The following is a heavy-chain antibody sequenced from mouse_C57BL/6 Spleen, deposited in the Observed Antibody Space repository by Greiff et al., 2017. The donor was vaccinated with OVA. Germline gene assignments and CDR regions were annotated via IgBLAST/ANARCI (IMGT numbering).Heavy chain of an antibody. Sequence: VQLQQSGPELVKPGASVKISCKASGYTFTDYYMNWVKQSHGQSLEWIGAINPNNGGTSYNQKFKGKATLTVDKSSSTAYMQLRSLTSEDSAVYYCARSNGWSWLAYWGQGTLVTVSA. V-gene: IGHV1-26*01. CDR3: ARSNGWSWLAY. CDR1: GYTFTDYY. CDR2: INPNNGGT. J-gene: IGHJ3*01. D-gene: IGHD3-3*01.